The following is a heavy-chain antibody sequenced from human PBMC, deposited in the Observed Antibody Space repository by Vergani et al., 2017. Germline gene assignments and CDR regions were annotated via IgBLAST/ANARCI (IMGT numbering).Heavy chain of an antibody. CDR1: GGSFSSYH. Sequence: QVQLQQWGAGLLKPSETLSLTCAVSGGSFSSYHWTWIRQSPGEGLEWSGGIDPRGRSDYNTSLKSRVSMSIDTSMNQFSLRLTSVTVADTAVYYYARAGTESNGHLCYYFWMDVWGKGTAVNVSS. J-gene: IGHJ6*04. D-gene: IGHD3-22*01. CDR2: IDPRGRS. V-gene: IGHV4-34*01. CDR3: ARAGTESNGHLCYYFWMDV.